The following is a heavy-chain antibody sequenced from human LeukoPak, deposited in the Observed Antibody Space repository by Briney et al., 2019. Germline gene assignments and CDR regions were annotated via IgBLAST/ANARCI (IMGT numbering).Heavy chain of an antibody. J-gene: IGHJ4*02. Sequence: SVKVSCKASGGTFSSYAISWVRQAPGQGLEWMGRIIPILSIANYAQKFQGRVTITADKSTSTAYMELSSLRSEDTAVYYCARGSVVGATSKDYWGQGTLVTVSS. CDR3: ARGSVVGATSKDY. CDR1: GGTFSSYA. V-gene: IGHV1-69*04. CDR2: IIPILSIA. D-gene: IGHD1-26*01.